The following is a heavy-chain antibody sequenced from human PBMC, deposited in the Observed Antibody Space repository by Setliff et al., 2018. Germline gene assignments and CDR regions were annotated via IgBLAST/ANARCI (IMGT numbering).Heavy chain of an antibody. J-gene: IGHJ4*02. CDR1: GGSFSGYY. Sequence: PSETLSLTCAVYGGSFSGYYWTWIRQPPGKGLEWIGEINHSGSTNYNPSLKSRVTISVDTSKNQFSLKLSSVTAADTAVYYCATSVSWIQLVLYPQGHPEPFDYWGQGTLVTVSS. V-gene: IGHV4-34*01. CDR3: ATSVSWIQLVLYPQGHPEPFDY. CDR2: INHSGST. D-gene: IGHD5-18*01.